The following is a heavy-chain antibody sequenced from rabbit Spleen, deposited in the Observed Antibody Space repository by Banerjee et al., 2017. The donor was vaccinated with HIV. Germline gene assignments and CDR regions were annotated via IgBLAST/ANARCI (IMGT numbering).Heavy chain of an antibody. CDR3: ARDTGSSFSSYGMDL. D-gene: IGHD8-1*01. CDR2: IDTGSSGFT. Sequence: QSLEESGGDLVKPGASLTLTCIASGVSFSGDSLSGDSYICWVRQAPGKGLEWIVCIDTGSSGFTYFASWAKGRFTISKTSSTTVTLQMTSLTAADTATYFCARDTGSSFSSYGMDLWGPGTLVTVS. CDR1: GVSFSGDSLSGDSY. V-gene: IGHV1S40*01. J-gene: IGHJ6*01.